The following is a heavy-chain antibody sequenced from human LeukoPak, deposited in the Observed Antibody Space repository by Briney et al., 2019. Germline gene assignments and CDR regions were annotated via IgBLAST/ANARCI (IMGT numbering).Heavy chain of an antibody. CDR2: ISYDGSNK. V-gene: IGHV3-30-3*01. D-gene: IGHD6-19*01. CDR3: ANKGASGWRFDY. Sequence: GGSLRLSCAASGFTFSSYAMHWVRQAPGKGLEWVAVISYDGSNKYYADSVKGRFTTSRDNSKNALFLQMNSLRAEDTALYYCANKGASGWRFDYWGQGTLVTVSS. CDR1: GFTFSSYA. J-gene: IGHJ4*02.